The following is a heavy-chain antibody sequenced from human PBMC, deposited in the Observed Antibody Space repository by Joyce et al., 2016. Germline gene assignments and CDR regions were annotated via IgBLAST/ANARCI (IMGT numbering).Heavy chain of an antibody. Sequence: QVQLVESGGGVVQPGRSLRLSCAASGFTFSSYAMNWVRQAPGKGLEWVALISYDGRNKYYAVKGRFTISRDNSKNTLYLQMNSLRAEDTAVYYCARDRSNLVRGVFTPGRRGGMDVWGQGTTVTVSS. CDR2: ISYDGRNK. D-gene: IGHD3-10*01. V-gene: IGHV3-30*04. CDR1: GFTFSSYA. CDR3: ARDRSNLVRGVFTPGRRGGMDV. J-gene: IGHJ6*02.